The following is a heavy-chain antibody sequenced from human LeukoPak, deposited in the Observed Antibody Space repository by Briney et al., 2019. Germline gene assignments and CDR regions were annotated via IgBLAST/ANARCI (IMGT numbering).Heavy chain of an antibody. CDR2: INSNIRST. Sequence: PGGSLRLSCAASGFTFSSYSMNWVRQAPGKGLEWVSSINSNIRSTYYADSVKGRFTISRDNAKNSLHLQMDSLRAEDTAVYYCTRALSSDNWFASRWGQGTLVTVSS. CDR3: TRALSSDNWFASR. CDR1: GFTFSSYS. J-gene: IGHJ4*02. D-gene: IGHD1-1*01. V-gene: IGHV3-21*01.